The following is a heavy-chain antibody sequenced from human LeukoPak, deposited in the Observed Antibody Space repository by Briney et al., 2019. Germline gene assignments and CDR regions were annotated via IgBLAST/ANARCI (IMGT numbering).Heavy chain of an antibody. CDR1: GFTFSNYW. V-gene: IGHV3-74*01. Sequence: PGGSLRLSCAASGFTFSNYWMHWVRQAPGKGLVWVSRIKNDGSSTNYADSVKGRFTISRDNAKNTLYLQMNSLRAEDTAVYYCASQVVVTALDPWGQGTLVTVSS. J-gene: IGHJ5*02. CDR3: ASQVVVTALDP. CDR2: IKNDGSST. D-gene: IGHD2-21*02.